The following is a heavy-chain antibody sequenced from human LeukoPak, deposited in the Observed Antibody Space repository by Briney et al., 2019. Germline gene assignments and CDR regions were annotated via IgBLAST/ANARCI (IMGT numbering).Heavy chain of an antibody. V-gene: IGHV3-11*01. CDR2: SSTSGSMT. CDR1: GFTFSDYY. Sequence: GGSLRLSCAGSGFTFSDYYMSWIRQAPGKGLQGLAYSSTSGSMTYYADSVKGRFTISRDNSKTTLYLQMNSLRAEDTAVYYCAKDPKRSGYFDYWGQGTLVTVSS. J-gene: IGHJ4*02. CDR3: AKDPKRSGYFDY.